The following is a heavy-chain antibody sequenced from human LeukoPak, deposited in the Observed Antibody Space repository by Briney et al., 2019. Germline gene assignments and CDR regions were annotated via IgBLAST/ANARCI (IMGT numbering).Heavy chain of an antibody. V-gene: IGHV1-46*01. CDR1: GYTFTNNY. J-gene: IGHJ4*02. Sequence: GASVKVSCKASGYTFTNNYLHWVRQAPGQGLERMGMIYPRDGSTSYAQNFQGRVTVTRDTSTTTVHMELRGLRSEDTAVYYCARDQEGFDYWGQGTVVTVSS. CDR3: ARDQEGFDY. CDR2: IYPRDGST.